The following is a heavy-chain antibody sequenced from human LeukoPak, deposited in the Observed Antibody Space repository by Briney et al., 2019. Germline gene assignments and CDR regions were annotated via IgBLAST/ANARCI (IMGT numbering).Heavy chain of an antibody. CDR3: ARENYDYVWGSYRLSHYYYYYMDV. CDR2: IYTSGST. J-gene: IGHJ6*03. V-gene: IGHV4-4*07. Sequence: PSETLSLTCTVSGGSISSYYWSWIRQPAGKGLEWIGRIYTSGSTNYNPSLKSRVTISVDTSKNQFSLKLSSVTAADTAVYYCARENYDYVWGSYRLSHYYYYYMDVWGKGTTVTISS. D-gene: IGHD3-16*02. CDR1: GGSISSYY.